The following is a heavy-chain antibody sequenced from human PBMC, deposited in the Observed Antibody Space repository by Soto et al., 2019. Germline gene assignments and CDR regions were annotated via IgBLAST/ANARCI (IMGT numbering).Heavy chain of an antibody. D-gene: IGHD2-2*01. Sequence: GGSLRLSCAASGFTVSSNYMSWVRQAPGKGLEWVSVIYSGGSTYYADSVKGRFTISRHNSKNTLYLQMNSLRAEDTAVYYCARGAIYCSSTSCYPWDYWGQGTLVTVSS. J-gene: IGHJ4*02. CDR3: ARGAIYCSSTSCYPWDY. V-gene: IGHV3-53*04. CDR1: GFTVSSNY. CDR2: IYSGGST.